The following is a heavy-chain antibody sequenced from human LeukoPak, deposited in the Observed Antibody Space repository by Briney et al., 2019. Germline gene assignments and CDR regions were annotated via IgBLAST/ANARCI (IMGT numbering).Heavy chain of an antibody. V-gene: IGHV3-21*01. Sequence: GGSLRLSCTASGLTFNGYSMNWVRQAPGKGLEWVSSISTSSSYIYYADSVKGRFTISRNNPKNSLYLQMNSLRAEDTAVYYCARNRGDPSYFDYWGQGTLVTVSS. CDR3: ARNRGDPSYFDY. J-gene: IGHJ4*02. CDR1: GLTFNGYS. D-gene: IGHD4-17*01. CDR2: ISTSSSYI.